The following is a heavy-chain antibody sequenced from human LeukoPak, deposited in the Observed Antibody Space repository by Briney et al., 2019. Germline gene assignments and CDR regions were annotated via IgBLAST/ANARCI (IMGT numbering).Heavy chain of an antibody. Sequence: AAVKVSCKASGYTFTGYYMHWVRQAPGQGLEWMGWINPNSGGTNYAQKFQGRVTMTRDTSISTAYMELSRLRSDDTAVYYCARYSGSYNLFDYWGQGTLVTVSS. CDR1: GYTFTGYY. J-gene: IGHJ4*02. CDR3: ARYSGSYNLFDY. CDR2: INPNSGGT. D-gene: IGHD1-26*01. V-gene: IGHV1-2*02.